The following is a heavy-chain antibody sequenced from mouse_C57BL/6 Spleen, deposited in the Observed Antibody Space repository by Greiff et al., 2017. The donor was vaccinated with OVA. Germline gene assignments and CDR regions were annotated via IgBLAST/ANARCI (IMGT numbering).Heavy chain of an antibody. J-gene: IGHJ3*01. V-gene: IGHV3-6*01. CDR2: ISYDGSN. D-gene: IGHD2-5*01. CDR3: ARGTYYSNYVWFSY. CDR1: GYSITSGYY. Sequence: EVQLQESGPGLVKPSQSLSLTCSVTGYSITSGYYWNWIRQFPGNKLEWMGYISYDGSNNYNPSLKNRISITRDTSKNQFFLKLNSVTTEDTATYYCARGTYYSNYVWFSYWGQGTLVTVSA.